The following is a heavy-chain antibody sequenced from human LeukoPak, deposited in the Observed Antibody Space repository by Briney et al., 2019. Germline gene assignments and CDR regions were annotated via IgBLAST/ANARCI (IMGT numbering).Heavy chain of an antibody. CDR3: ARDLGHCSGGSCYSGFGYYDY. J-gene: IGHJ4*02. CDR1: GGTFISYT. V-gene: IGHV1-2*02. D-gene: IGHD2-15*01. CDR2: INPNSGGT. Sequence: GASVKVSCKASGGTFISYTISWVRQAPGQGLEWMGWINPNSGGTNYAQKFQGRVTMTRDTSISTAYMELSRLRSDDTAVYYCARDLGHCSGGSCYSGFGYYDYWGQGTLVTVSS.